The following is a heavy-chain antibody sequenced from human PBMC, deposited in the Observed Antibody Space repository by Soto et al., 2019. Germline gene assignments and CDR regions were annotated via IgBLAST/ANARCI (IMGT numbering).Heavy chain of an antibody. Sequence: QVQLVQSGAEVKKPGASVKVSCKASGYTFTSHGISWVRQAPGQGLEWMGWISANNGDTKYAQKFQGRVTVTTDTSTSTGYMELRSLRSEDTAVYYCARMVRGSNIDYYYYMDVWGIGTTVTVSS. CDR3: ARMVRGSNIDYYYYMDV. CDR2: ISANNGDT. V-gene: IGHV1-18*01. CDR1: GYTFTSHG. D-gene: IGHD3-10*01. J-gene: IGHJ6*03.